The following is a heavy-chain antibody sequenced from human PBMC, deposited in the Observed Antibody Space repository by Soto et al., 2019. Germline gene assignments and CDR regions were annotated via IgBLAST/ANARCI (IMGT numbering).Heavy chain of an antibody. V-gene: IGHV2-5*01. CDR3: AHIVVAGLGYYFDY. J-gene: IGHJ4*02. D-gene: IGHD6-19*01. Sequence: QITLKESGPTLVKPTQTLTLTCTFSGFSLSSTRMAVGWIRQPPGKALEWLALIYWYDDKRYSPFLKSRLTITKDTYKNRVVLTMSNMDPVDTARYYCAHIVVAGLGYYFDYWGQGTLVTVSS. CDR1: GFSLSSTRMA. CDR2: IYWYDDK.